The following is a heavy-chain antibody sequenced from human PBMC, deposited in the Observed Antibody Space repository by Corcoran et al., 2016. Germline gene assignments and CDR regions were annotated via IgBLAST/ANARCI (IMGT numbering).Heavy chain of an antibody. CDR3: ARGPYYEFWSGYPRGHYYYGRDV. D-gene: IGHD3-3*01. CDR1: GGSFSGYY. J-gene: IGHJ6*02. Sequence: QVQLQQWGAGLLKPSETLSLTCAVYGGSFSGYYWSWIRQPPGKGLEWIGEINHSGSTNYNPSLKRRVTISVDTSKNQFSRKLSSVTAAATAVYYCARGPYYEFWSGYPRGHYYYGRDVWGQGTTVTVSS. V-gene: IGHV4-34*01. CDR2: INHSGST.